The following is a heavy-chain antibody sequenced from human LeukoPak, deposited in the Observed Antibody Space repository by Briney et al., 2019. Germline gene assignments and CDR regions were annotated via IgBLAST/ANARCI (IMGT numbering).Heavy chain of an antibody. D-gene: IGHD6-19*01. V-gene: IGHV3-48*03. CDR1: GFTFNSYE. CDR3: ARGGAVAGLF. CDR2: ISSSGYTI. J-gene: IGHJ4*02. Sequence: GGSLRLSCAASGFTFNSYEMNWVRQAPGKGLEWVSYISSSGYTIYYADSVKGRFTISRDNAKNSLYLQMNSLRGEDTAVYYCARGGAVAGLFWGQGTLVTVSS.